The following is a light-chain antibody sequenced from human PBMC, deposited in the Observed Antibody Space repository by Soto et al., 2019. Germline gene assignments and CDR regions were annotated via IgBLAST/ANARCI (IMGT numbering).Light chain of an antibody. CDR2: GAS. Sequence: EIVLTQSPGILSLSPGERATLSCRASQSLSNDFLAWYQQKPGQAPRLLIYGASSRATGIPDRFSGSGSGTEFTLTISSLQPDDFATYYCQQYNSYPSTFGQGTKVDIK. V-gene: IGKV3-20*01. CDR1: QSLSNDF. J-gene: IGKJ1*01. CDR3: QQYNSYPST.